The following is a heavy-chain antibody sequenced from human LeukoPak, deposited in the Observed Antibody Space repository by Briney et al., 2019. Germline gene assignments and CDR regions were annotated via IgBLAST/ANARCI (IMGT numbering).Heavy chain of an antibody. V-gene: IGHV1-69*05. Sequence: SVKVSCKASGGTFSSYAISWVRQAPGQGLEWMGRIIPIFGTANYAQKFQSRVTITTDESTSTAYMELSSLRSEDTAVYYCARSPALRYCSSTSCPMFAFDIWGQGTMVTVSS. D-gene: IGHD2-2*01. CDR2: IIPIFGTA. J-gene: IGHJ3*02. CDR3: ARSPALRYCSSTSCPMFAFDI. CDR1: GGTFSSYA.